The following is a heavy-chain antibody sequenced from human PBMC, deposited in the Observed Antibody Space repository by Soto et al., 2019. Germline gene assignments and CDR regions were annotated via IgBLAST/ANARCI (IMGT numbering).Heavy chain of an antibody. Sequence: QVQLQESGPGLVKPSETLSLTCTVSGGAISLYYWSWIRQPPGKGLEWIGYISYSGGTNYSPSLKSRVTISVDTSNNQFSLNLSSMTAADTAVYYCARGGITGVDWYFDFWGRGTLVTVSS. D-gene: IGHD1-26*01. CDR2: ISYSGGT. CDR1: GGAISLYY. V-gene: IGHV4-59*01. J-gene: IGHJ2*01. CDR3: ARGGITGVDWYFDF.